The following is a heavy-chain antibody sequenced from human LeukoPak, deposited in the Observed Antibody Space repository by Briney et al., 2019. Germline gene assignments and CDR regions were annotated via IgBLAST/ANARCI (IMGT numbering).Heavy chain of an antibody. V-gene: IGHV3-21*06. D-gene: IGHD6-13*01. CDR1: GFNFSDYN. J-gene: IGHJ4*02. Sequence: GGSLRLSCAASGFNFSDYNMNWVRQAPGKGLEWVSVISSSSKYIYYADSVKGRFTISRDNAKNSLYLQMSSLRAEDTAVYYCARVSTAVSLAIDYWGQGTLVTVST. CDR3: ARVSTAVSLAIDY. CDR2: ISSSSKYI.